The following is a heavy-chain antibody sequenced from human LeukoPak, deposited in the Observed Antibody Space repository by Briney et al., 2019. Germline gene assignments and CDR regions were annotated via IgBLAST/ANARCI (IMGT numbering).Heavy chain of an antibody. CDR3: AKDDDSSVYYYPDY. J-gene: IGHJ4*02. CDR2: IVGSAGTT. Sequence: AGGTLRLSCVASGFTFTNYAMSWVRQAPGKGLEWVSSIVGSAGTTSHADSVKGRFTISRDNSKNTLYLQMNSLRAEDTAVYYCAKDDDSSVYYYPDYWGQGSLVTVSS. V-gene: IGHV3-23*01. D-gene: IGHD3-22*01. CDR1: GFTFTNYA.